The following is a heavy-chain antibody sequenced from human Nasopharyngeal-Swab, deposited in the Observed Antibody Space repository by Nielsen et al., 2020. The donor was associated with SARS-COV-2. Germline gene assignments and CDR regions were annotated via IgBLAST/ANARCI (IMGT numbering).Heavy chain of an antibody. CDR1: GYSFTGYY. Sequence: ASVKVSCKASGYSFTGYYLHWVRQAPGQGPEWVGSLNPNSGGTNYAQKFQGRVTLTLDTSINTAYMDLTSLRSDDTAVYYCARVRAFSGSYRPNFDQWGQGTLVTVSS. D-gene: IGHD1-26*01. V-gene: IGHV1-2*02. CDR3: ARVRAFSGSYRPNFDQ. CDR2: LNPNSGGT. J-gene: IGHJ4*02.